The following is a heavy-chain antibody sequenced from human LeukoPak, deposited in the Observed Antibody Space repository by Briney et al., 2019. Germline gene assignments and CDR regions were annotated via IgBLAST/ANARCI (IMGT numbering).Heavy chain of an antibody. D-gene: IGHD3-22*01. Sequence: GGSLRLSCAASGFTFSSYSMNWVRQAPGKGLEWVSSISSSSSYIYYADSVKGRFTISRDNAKNSLYPQMNSLRAEDTAVYYCAGDYYDSSGYYNWGQGTLVTVSS. V-gene: IGHV3-21*01. J-gene: IGHJ4*02. CDR3: AGDYYDSSGYYN. CDR1: GFTFSSYS. CDR2: ISSSSSYI.